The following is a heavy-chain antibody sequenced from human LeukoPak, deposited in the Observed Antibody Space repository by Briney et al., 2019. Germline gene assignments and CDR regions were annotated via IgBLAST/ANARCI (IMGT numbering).Heavy chain of an antibody. CDR3: AGYTSSRSFDY. CDR1: GFTFNNYA. V-gene: IGHV3-23*01. D-gene: IGHD6-13*01. Sequence: GGSLRLSCAASGFTFNNYAMSWVRQAPGKGLEWVSAIGGSGSSTYYTDSVKGRFTISRDNSKNTLYLQMNSLRAEDTAVYYCAGYTSSRSFDYWGQGTLVTVSS. J-gene: IGHJ4*02. CDR2: IGGSGSST.